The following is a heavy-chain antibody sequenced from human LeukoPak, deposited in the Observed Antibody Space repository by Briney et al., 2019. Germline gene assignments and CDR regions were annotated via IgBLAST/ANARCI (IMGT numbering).Heavy chain of an antibody. CDR2: ISGSRNNT. CDR1: GFTFSSYA. D-gene: IGHD2-15*01. CDR3: AKWRCSGGSCYPFDY. J-gene: IGHJ4*02. V-gene: IGHV3-23*01. Sequence: GSLRLSGAASGFTFSSYAMAWVRQAPGKGLEWVSAISGSRNNTYYADSVKGRFTISRDNSKNTLYLQMNSLRAEDTAVYYCAKWRCSGGSCYPFDYWGQGTLVTVSS.